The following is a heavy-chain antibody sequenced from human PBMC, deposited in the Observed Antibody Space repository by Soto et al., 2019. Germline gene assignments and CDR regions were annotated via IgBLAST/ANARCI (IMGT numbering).Heavy chain of an antibody. CDR2: IYHSGST. CDR1: GVSINSANW. V-gene: IGHV4-4*02. CDR3: ARYCGGGSCYFGAFDI. J-gene: IGHJ3*02. Sequence: QMQLQESGPGLVKPSGTLSLTCTVSGVSINSANWWTWVRQSPGKGLEWIGEIYHSGSTNFNPSLRSRVTVSVDNSKNQYYLEQASVTAADTAVYYCARYCGGGSCYFGAFDIWGQGTMVTVSS. D-gene: IGHD2-15*01.